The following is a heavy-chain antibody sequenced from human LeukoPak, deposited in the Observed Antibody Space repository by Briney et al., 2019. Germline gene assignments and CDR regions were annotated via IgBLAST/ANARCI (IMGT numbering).Heavy chain of an antibody. D-gene: IGHD3-22*01. CDR1: GFTFSAYH. J-gene: IGHJ4*02. CDR3: AKDREYDDSCDYNG. Sequence: GGSLRLSCAASGFTFSAYHINWVRQAPGKGLEWISYISTTGTTIHYADSVKGRFAISRDNAKSSLYLQMNSLRAEDTAVYYCAKDREYDDSCDYNGWGQGTLVTVSS. CDR2: ISTTGTTI. V-gene: IGHV3-48*03.